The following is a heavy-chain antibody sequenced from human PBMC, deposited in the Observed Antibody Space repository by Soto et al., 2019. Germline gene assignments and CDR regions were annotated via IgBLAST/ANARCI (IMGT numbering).Heavy chain of an antibody. J-gene: IGHJ4*02. CDR3: ARQIFDSGWYHFDY. V-gene: IGHV4-39*01. Sequence: SETLSLTCTVSGRSIRSSSYYWGWLRQPPGKGLEWIGSIYYSGSTYYNPSLKSRVTISVDTSKNQFSLKLSAVTAADTAVYYCARQIFDSGWYHFDYWGQGTLVTVS. CDR1: GRSIRSSSYY. CDR2: IYYSGST. D-gene: IGHD6-19*01.